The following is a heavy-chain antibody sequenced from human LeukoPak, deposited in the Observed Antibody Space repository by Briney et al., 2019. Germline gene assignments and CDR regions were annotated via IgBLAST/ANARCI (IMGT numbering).Heavy chain of an antibody. Sequence: SETLSLTCAVYGGSFSGYYWSWIRQPPGKGLEWIGEINHSGSTNYNPSLESRVTISVDTSKNQFSLKLSSVTAADTAVYYCARVYCGGDCSTFQHWGQGTLVTVSS. D-gene: IGHD2-21*02. J-gene: IGHJ1*01. CDR2: INHSGST. CDR1: GGSFSGYY. V-gene: IGHV4-34*01. CDR3: ARVYCGGDCSTFQH.